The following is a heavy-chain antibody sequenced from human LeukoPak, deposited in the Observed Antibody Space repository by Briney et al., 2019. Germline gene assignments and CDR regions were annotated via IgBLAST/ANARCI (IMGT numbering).Heavy chain of an antibody. CDR3: GRHGSSGVVITNFDY. V-gene: IGHV4-39*02. CDR2: MFYSRIT. J-gene: IGHJ4*02. Sequence: SETLSLTCRVSGGSISSSDYYWGWIRQPPGKGLEWIGTMFYSRITYYSPSLKSRVTISVDTSKNHFVLMLSLITAAAAAVYFCGRHGSSGVVITNFDYWGQGTLVTVSS. CDR1: GGSISSSDYY. D-gene: IGHD3-3*01.